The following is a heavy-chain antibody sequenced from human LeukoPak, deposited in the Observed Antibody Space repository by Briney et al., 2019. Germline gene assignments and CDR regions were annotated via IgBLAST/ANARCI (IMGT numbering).Heavy chain of an antibody. V-gene: IGHV3-74*01. Sequence: GGSLRLSCAASGFTFSSYWVHWVRQAPRKGLVWVSRINSDGSSTSYADSVKGRFTISRDNAKNTLYLQMNSLRAEDTAVYYCARRDDCSSTSCPIDYWGQGTLVTVSS. CDR2: INSDGSST. J-gene: IGHJ4*02. D-gene: IGHD2-2*01. CDR1: GFTFSSYW. CDR3: ARRDDCSSTSCPIDY.